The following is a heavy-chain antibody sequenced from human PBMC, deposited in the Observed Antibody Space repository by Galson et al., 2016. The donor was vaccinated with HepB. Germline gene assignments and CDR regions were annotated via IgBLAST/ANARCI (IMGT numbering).Heavy chain of an antibody. V-gene: IGHV3-30*18. Sequence: QAPGTGLEWVAADSMDGRRKFYADSVKGRFTISRDNSNNMLFLQMSSLRADDTAVYYCAKRHEYCPPVGCSVDYWGQGTLVSVSS. CDR3: AKRHEYCPPVGCSVDY. J-gene: IGHJ4*02. D-gene: IGHD2/OR15-2a*01. CDR2: DSMDGRRK.